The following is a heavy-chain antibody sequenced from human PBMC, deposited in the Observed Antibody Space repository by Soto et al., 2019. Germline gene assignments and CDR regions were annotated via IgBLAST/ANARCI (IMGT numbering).Heavy chain of an antibody. CDR3: ARGRYLDSSDYWVANLPFDH. V-gene: IGHV3-23*01. J-gene: IGHJ4*02. Sequence: LRLSCAASGFTFNSYVMTWVRQAPGEGLEWVSSISRSGRGSAYYADSVKGRFTISRDNSENTLFLQMNNLRDEDTALYYCARGRYLDSSDYWVANLPFDHWGLGTLVTVSS. CDR2: ISRSGRGSA. CDR1: GFTFNSYV. D-gene: IGHD3-22*01.